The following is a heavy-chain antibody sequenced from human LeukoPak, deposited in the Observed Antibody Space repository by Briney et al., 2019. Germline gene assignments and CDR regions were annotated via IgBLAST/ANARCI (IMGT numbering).Heavy chain of an antibody. Sequence: GGSLRLSCAASGFTFSSHWMHWVRQAPGKVLVWVSRINSDGSSTSYADSVKGRFTISRDNAKNTLYLQMNSLRAEDTAVYYCAKEQHIVVVTAPGNWGQGTLVTVSS. D-gene: IGHD2-21*02. CDR1: GFTFSSHW. CDR2: INSDGSST. CDR3: AKEQHIVVVTAPGN. V-gene: IGHV3-74*01. J-gene: IGHJ4*02.